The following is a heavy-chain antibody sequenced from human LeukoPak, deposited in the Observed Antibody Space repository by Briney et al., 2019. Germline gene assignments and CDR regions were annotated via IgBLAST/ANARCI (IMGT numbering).Heavy chain of an antibody. CDR2: INHSGST. CDR3: ARIAARLAYYYGMDV. D-gene: IGHD6-6*01. J-gene: IGHJ6*02. CDR1: GGSFSGYY. V-gene: IGHV4-34*01. Sequence: SETLSLTCAVYGGSFSGYYWSWIRQPPGKGLEWIGEINHSGSTNYNPSLKSRVTISVDTSKNQFSLKLSSVTAADTAVYYCARIAARLAYYYGMDVWGQGTTVTVSS.